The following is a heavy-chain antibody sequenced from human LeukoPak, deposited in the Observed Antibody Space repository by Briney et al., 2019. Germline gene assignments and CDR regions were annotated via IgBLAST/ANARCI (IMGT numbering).Heavy chain of an antibody. CDR1: GGSISSGDYY. CDR3: AREKGSSSWYAVDY. D-gene: IGHD6-13*01. J-gene: IGHJ4*02. Sequence: SQTLSLTCTVSGGSISSGDYYWSWIRQPPGKGLEWIGYIYYSGSTYYNPSLKSRVTISVDTSKNQFSLKLSSVTAADTAVYYCAREKGSSSWYAVDYWGQGTLVTVSS. V-gene: IGHV4-30-4*01. CDR2: IYYSGST.